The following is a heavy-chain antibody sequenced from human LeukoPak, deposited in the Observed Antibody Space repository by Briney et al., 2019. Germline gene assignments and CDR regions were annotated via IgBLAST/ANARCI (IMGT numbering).Heavy chain of an antibody. D-gene: IGHD5-18*01. J-gene: IGHJ4*02. V-gene: IGHV3-64*01. CDR2: ISSDGGTI. CDR1: GFTFSNAW. Sequence: PGGSLRLSCAASGFTFSNAWMSWVRQAPGRGLEYVSAISSDGGTIYYANSVKGRFTVSRDNSRNTLYLQMDSLRPEDMAIYYCIRDWTRSGHSHGPLDYWGQGTLVTVSS. CDR3: IRDWTRSGHSHGPLDY.